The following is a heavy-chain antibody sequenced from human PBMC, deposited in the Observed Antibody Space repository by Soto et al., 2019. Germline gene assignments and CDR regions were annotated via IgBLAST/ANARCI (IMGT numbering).Heavy chain of an antibody. CDR1: GGSISSSSYY. V-gene: IGHV4-61*05. D-gene: IGHD5-18*01. CDR3: ARIPVDTYMINWFDP. Sequence: SETLSLTCTVSGGSISSSSYYWGWIRQPPGKGLEWIGYIYYSGSTNYNPSLKSRVSISLDTSKNQFSLRLISVTAADTAVYYCARIPVDTYMINWFDPWDQGSLVTVSS. J-gene: IGHJ5*02. CDR2: IYYSGST.